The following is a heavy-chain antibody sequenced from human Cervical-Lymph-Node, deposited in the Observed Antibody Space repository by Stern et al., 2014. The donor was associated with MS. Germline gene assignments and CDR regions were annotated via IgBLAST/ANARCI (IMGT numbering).Heavy chain of an antibody. CDR1: GFTFSSFW. Sequence: EVQLVESGGGLVRPGGSLRLSCAASGFTFSSFWMRWVRQAPGKGLEWVANIKHDGSEKYYVNSVKGRFTISRDQAKNPLYLQINSRGAEDAAVYYGARASRTYNDILTGYAGFDDWGQGTLVTVSS. CDR3: ARASRTYNDILTGYAGFDD. CDR2: IKHDGSEK. D-gene: IGHD3-9*01. V-gene: IGHV3-7*01. J-gene: IGHJ4*02.